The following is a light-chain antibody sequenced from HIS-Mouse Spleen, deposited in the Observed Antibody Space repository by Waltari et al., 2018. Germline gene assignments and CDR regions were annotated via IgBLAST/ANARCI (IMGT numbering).Light chain of an antibody. CDR2: KDS. J-gene: IGLJ3*02. CDR3: QSADSSGTGWV. CDR1: ALPKQS. V-gene: IGLV3-25*03. Sequence: SYELTQPPSVSCSHGQTARITSPGDALPKQSAMLYQQKPGQAPVLVIYKDSERPSGIPERFSGSSSGTTVTLTISGVQAEDEADYYCQSADSSGTGWVFGGGTKLTVL.